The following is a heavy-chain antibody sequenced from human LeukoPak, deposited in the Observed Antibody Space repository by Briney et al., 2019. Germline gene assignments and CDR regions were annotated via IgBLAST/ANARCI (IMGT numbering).Heavy chain of an antibody. D-gene: IGHD2-2*01. V-gene: IGHV3-23*01. J-gene: IGHJ4*02. CDR2: ISGSGGST. CDR3: AKDIVVVPAAIYSSSWYDY. Sequence: PGGSLRLSGAASGFTFSSYAMSWVRQAPGKGLEWVSAISGSGGSTYYADSVKGRFTISRDNSKNTLYLQMNSLRAEDTAVYYCAKDIVVVPAAIYSSSWYDYWGQGTLVTVSS. CDR1: GFTFSSYA.